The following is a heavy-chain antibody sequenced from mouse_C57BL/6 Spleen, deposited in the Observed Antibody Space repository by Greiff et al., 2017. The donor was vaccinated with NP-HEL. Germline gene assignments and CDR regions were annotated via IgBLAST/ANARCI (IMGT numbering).Heavy chain of an antibody. D-gene: IGHD2-4*01. CDR2: FHPYNDDT. CDR1: GYTFTTYP. Sequence: QVQLQQSGAELVKPGASVKMSCKASGYTFTTYPIEWMKQNHGKSLEWIGNFHPYNDDTKYNEKFKGKATLTVEKSSSTVYLELSRLTSDDSAVYYCARLYYDYDGGYWYFDVWGTGTTVTVSS. V-gene: IGHV1-47*01. CDR3: ARLYYDYDGGYWYFDV. J-gene: IGHJ1*03.